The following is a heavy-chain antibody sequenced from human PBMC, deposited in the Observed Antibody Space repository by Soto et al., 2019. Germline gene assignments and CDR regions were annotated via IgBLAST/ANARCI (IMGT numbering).Heavy chain of an antibody. J-gene: IGHJ4*02. V-gene: IGHV3-21*01. CDR3: ARDGWLSYYYDSSGYIDY. D-gene: IGHD3-22*01. CDR1: GFTFSSYS. Sequence: GGSLRLSCAASGFTFSSYSMNWARQAPGKGLEWVSSISSSSSYIYYADSVKGRFTISRDNAKNSLYLQMNSLRAEDTAVYYCARDGWLSYYYDSSGYIDYWGQGTLVTVSS. CDR2: ISSSSSYI.